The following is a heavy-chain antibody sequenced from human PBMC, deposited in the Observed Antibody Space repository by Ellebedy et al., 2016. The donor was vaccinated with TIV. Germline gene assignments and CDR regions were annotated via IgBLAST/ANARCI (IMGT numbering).Heavy chain of an antibody. CDR2: ISSTSGDI. D-gene: IGHD2-15*01. V-gene: IGHV3-21*01. J-gene: IGHJ5*02. CDR1: GFSFGSHS. Sequence: GGSLRLSCVASGFSFGSHSMNWVRQAPGKGLEWVSSISSTSGDIQYADSVKGRFIISRDNAKNTVSLQMDSLSAEDTAVYYCARGSRVVDPWGRGTLVTVSS. CDR3: ARGSRVVDP.